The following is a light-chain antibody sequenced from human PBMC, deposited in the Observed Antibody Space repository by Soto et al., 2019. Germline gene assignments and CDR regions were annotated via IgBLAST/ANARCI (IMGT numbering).Light chain of an antibody. Sequence: DIQMTQSPSTLSASVGDRVTITCRASQSISNWLAWYQQRPGKAPKLLIYDASTLQSGVPSRFSGSGSGTEFTLTISSLQPEDVATYYCLQLNTYPWTFGQGTKVDI. CDR3: LQLNTYPWT. J-gene: IGKJ1*01. V-gene: IGKV1-5*01. CDR1: QSISNW. CDR2: DAS.